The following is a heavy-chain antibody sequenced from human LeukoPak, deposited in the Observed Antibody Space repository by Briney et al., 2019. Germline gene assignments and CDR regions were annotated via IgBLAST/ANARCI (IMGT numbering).Heavy chain of an antibody. CDR1: GGSISSYY. Sequence: SETLSLTCTVSGGSISSYYWSWIRQPPGKGLEWIGYVYYTGSTNYNPFLKSRVTISLHTSENQFSLELSSVTAADTAVYYCARWGDGYKSPWFDPWGQGTLVTVSS. J-gene: IGHJ5*02. V-gene: IGHV4-59*01. CDR2: VYYTGST. CDR3: ARWGDGYKSPWFDP. D-gene: IGHD5-24*01.